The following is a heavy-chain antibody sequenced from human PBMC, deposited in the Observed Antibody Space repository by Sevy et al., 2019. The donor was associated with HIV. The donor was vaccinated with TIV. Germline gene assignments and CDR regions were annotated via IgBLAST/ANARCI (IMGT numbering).Heavy chain of an antibody. V-gene: IGHV1-69*13. Sequence: ASVKVSCKASGGIFSNYAISWVRQAPGQGLEWMGGIIVMFGTANPVQKFQGRLTITADESTGTAYMELSSLSSEDTAVYYCARIPSCSNGVCYMAAAGRFESWGQGTLVTVSS. D-gene: IGHD2-8*01. CDR3: ARIPSCSNGVCYMAAAGRFES. CDR1: GGIFSNYA. CDR2: IIVMFGTA. J-gene: IGHJ4*02.